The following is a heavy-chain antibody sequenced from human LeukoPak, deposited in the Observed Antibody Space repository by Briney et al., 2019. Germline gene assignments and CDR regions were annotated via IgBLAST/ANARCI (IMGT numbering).Heavy chain of an antibody. V-gene: IGHV3-23*01. J-gene: IGHJ4*02. Sequence: ETLSLTCTVSGGSVSSGTFDWSWVRQAPGKGLEWVSAISDNGGTTFYADSVKGRFTITRDNSKNTLYVQMNSLRGEDTAVYYCAKDYGPKQLVFLDSWGQGTLVTVSS. CDR1: GGSVSSGT. CDR3: AKDYGPKQLVFLDS. CDR2: ISDNGGTT. D-gene: IGHD6-13*01.